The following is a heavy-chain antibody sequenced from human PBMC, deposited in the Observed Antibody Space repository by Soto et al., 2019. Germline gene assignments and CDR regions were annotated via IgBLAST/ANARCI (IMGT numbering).Heavy chain of an antibody. CDR3: ARDHPSMVRGVIIKGAAQHMDV. CDR1: GFTFSSYS. D-gene: IGHD3-10*01. Sequence: GGSLRLSCAASGFTFSSYSMNWVRQAPGKGLEWVSYISSSSSTIYYADSVKGRFTISRDNAKNSLYLQMNSLRAEDTAVYYCARDHPSMVRGVIIKGAAQHMDVWGKGTTVTVSS. J-gene: IGHJ6*03. V-gene: IGHV3-48*01. CDR2: ISSSSSTI.